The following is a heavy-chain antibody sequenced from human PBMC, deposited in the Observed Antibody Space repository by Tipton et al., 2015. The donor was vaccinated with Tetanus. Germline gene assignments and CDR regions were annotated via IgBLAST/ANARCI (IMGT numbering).Heavy chain of an antibody. V-gene: IGHV1-18*01. D-gene: IGHD3-10*01. CDR2: ISTYNGNT. CDR3: AVDLEITMVRGDGYWLDP. J-gene: IGHJ5*02. CDR1: GYTFSTYG. Sequence: QLVQSGPEVKKPGASVRVSCKASGYTFSTYGISWVRQAPGQGLEWMGWISTYNGNTNYAQKLQDRVTMTTDTSTRTAYMELRSLRSDDTAVVYCAVDLEITMVRGDGYWLDPWGQGSLVTVSS.